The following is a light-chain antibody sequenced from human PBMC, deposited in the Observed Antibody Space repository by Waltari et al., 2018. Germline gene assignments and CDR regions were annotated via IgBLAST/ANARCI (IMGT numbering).Light chain of an antibody. CDR2: KAS. J-gene: IGKJ4*01. V-gene: IGKV1-5*03. CDR1: QSISTW. Sequence: DIQMTQSPSTLSASVGDRVTITCRTSQSISTWLAWYQQKPGKAPKHLIYKASSLENEVPSRFSGSGSGTEFTRTISSLQPDDFATFYCQQYKSYPPTFGGGTKVDIK. CDR3: QQYKSYPPT.